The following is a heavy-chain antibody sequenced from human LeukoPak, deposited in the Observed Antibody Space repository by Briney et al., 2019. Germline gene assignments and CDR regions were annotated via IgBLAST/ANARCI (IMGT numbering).Heavy chain of an antibody. Sequence: GGSLRLSCAASGLTFSSYGMHWVRQAPGKGLEWVAVIWYDGSNKYYADSVKGRFTISRDNSKNTLYLQMNSLRAEDAAVYYCARDRRGGNSYFDYWGQGTLVTVSS. CDR3: ARDRRGGNSYFDY. V-gene: IGHV3-33*01. CDR1: GLTFSSYG. D-gene: IGHD5-18*01. CDR2: IWYDGSNK. J-gene: IGHJ4*02.